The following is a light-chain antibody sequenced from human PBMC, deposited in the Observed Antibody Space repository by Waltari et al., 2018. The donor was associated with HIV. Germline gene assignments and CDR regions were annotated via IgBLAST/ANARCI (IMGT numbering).Light chain of an antibody. CDR2: EAN. J-gene: IGLJ2*01. Sequence: QSALTQPPSASGSLGQSVTISCSGPSDDIGRYHYDFLDQQYPAKAPKLLIYEANKRPSGVPDRFSGSKSLNTASQTVSGLQAEDEAHYFCSSFAGSNTVVFGGGTKLTVL. V-gene: IGLV2-8*01. CDR1: SDDIGRYHY. CDR3: SSFAGSNTVV.